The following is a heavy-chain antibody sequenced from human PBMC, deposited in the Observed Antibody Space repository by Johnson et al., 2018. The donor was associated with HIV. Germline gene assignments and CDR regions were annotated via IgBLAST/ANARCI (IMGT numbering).Heavy chain of an antibody. CDR2: ISYDGSNK. Sequence: VQLVESGGGVVQPGRSLRLSCAASGFIFSSFAMHWVRQAPGKGLEWVGVISYDGSNKYYTDSVKGRFSISRDNSENTLYLQMNSLRAEDTAVYYCATIDYYDSSGYADVFDIWGQGTMVTVSS. CDR1: GFIFSSFA. D-gene: IGHD3-22*01. J-gene: IGHJ3*02. CDR3: ATIDYYDSSGYADVFDI. V-gene: IGHV3-30-3*01.